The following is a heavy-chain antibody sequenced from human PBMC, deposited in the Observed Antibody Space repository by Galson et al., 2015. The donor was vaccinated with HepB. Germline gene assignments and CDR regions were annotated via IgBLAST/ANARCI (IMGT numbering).Heavy chain of an antibody. D-gene: IGHD3-3*01. V-gene: IGHV4-34*01. CDR3: ARGAFGDFWSGYYTRNKGRGFDY. CDR1: GGSFSGYY. J-gene: IGHJ4*02. Sequence: SETLSLTCAVYGGSFSGYYWSWIRQPPGKGLEWIGEINHSGSTNYNPSLKSRVTISVDTSKNQFSLKLSSVTAADTAVYYCARGAFGDFWSGYYTRNKGRGFDYWGQGTLVTVSS. CDR2: INHSGST.